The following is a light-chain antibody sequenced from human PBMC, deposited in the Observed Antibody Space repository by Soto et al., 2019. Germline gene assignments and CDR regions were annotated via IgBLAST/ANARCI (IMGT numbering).Light chain of an antibody. CDR2: TAS. V-gene: IGKV1-39*01. CDR1: QSISRH. J-gene: IGKJ4*01. Sequence: DIRMPQCPSSLSASVGDTVTITCRPSQSISRHLNWYQQKPGKAPNLLMYTASNLQSGVPSRFSGSGSGTDFTLTISSLQPEDFATYYCQQSYSTPRAFGGGTKVDIK. CDR3: QQSYSTPRA.